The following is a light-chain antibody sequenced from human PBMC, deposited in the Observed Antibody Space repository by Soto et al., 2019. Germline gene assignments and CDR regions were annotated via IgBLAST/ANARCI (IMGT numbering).Light chain of an antibody. CDR2: AAS. V-gene: IGKV3-20*01. Sequence: EIVLTQSPGTLSLSPWERGTLSCRASQSISSSYLAWYQQKPGQAPRLLIYAASSRATGIPDRFSGSGSGTDFTLTISRLEPEDFAVYYCQQYGSSPWTFGQGTKVEIK. J-gene: IGKJ1*01. CDR3: QQYGSSPWT. CDR1: QSISSSY.